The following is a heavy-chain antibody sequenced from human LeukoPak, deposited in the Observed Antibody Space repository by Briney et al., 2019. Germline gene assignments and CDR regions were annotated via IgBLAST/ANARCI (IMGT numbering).Heavy chain of an antibody. J-gene: IGHJ4*02. CDR2: IYHSGST. D-gene: IGHD3-9*01. Sequence: SQTLSLTCTVSGGSISSGGYYWSWIRQPPGKGLEWIGYIYHSGSTYYNPSLKSRVTISVDRSKNQFSLKLSSVTAADTAVYYCARLNDILTGPFDYWGQGTLVTVSS. CDR1: GGSISSGGYY. CDR3: ARLNDILTGPFDY. V-gene: IGHV4-30-2*01.